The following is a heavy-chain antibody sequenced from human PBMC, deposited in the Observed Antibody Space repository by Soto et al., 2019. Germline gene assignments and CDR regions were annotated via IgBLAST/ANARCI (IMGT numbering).Heavy chain of an antibody. V-gene: IGHV3-30*18. CDR1: GFTFSNYG. D-gene: IGHD1-26*01. Sequence: QGQLVESGGGVVQPGRSLRLSCAASGFTFSNYGMHWVRQAPGKGLEWVAVISYDGSNKYYADSVKGRFTISRDNSKNTLYLQMNSLRAEDTAVYYCAKDVGSGSYLFDAFDIWGQGTMVAVSS. CDR3: AKDVGSGSYLFDAFDI. J-gene: IGHJ3*02. CDR2: ISYDGSNK.